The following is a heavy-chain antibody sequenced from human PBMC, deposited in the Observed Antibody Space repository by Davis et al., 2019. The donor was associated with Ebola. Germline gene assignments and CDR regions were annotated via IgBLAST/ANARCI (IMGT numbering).Heavy chain of an antibody. CDR3: AKDQYYYGMDV. V-gene: IGHV3-9*01. Sequence: GGSLRLSCAASGFTFDDYAMHWVRHAPGKGLEWVSGISWNSGSIGYADSVKGRFTISRDNAKNSLYLQMNSLRAEDTALYYCAKDQYYYGMDVWGQGTTVTVSS. J-gene: IGHJ6*02. CDR2: ISWNSGSI. CDR1: GFTFDDYA.